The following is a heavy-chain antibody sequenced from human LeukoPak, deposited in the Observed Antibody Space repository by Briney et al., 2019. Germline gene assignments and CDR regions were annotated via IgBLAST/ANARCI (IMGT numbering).Heavy chain of an antibody. J-gene: IGHJ5*02. CDR3: ARSHIVVVTPESWFDP. V-gene: IGHV4-61*02. CDR1: GVSISSGSYY. CDR2: IYTSGST. Sequence: SETLSLTCTVSGVSISSGSYYWSWIRQPAGKGLEWIGRIYTSGSTNYNPSLKSRVTISVDTSKNQFSLKLSSVTAADTAVYYCARSHIVVVTPESWFDPWGQGTLVTVSS. D-gene: IGHD2-21*02.